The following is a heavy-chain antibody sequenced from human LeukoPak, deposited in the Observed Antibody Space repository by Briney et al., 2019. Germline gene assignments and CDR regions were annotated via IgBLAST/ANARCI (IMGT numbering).Heavy chain of an antibody. CDR1: GGSISSYY. Sequence: SETLSLTCTVSGGSISSYYWSWIRQPPGKGLEWIGYIYYSGSTNYNPSLKSRVTISVDTSKNQFSLKLSSVTAADTALYYCARELITKADAFDIWGQGTMVTVSS. J-gene: IGHJ3*02. D-gene: IGHD1-20*01. CDR3: ARELITKADAFDI. CDR2: IYYSGST. V-gene: IGHV4-59*01.